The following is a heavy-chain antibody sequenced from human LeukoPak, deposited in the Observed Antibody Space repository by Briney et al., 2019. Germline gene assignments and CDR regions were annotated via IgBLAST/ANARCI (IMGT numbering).Heavy chain of an antibody. J-gene: IGHJ5*02. CDR3: ARHVAGGYCSGGSCYRKNWFDP. CDR2: IYYSGST. V-gene: IGHV4-39*01. Sequence: SETLSLTCTVSGGSISSSSYYWGWIRQPPGKGLEWIGSIYYSGSTYYNPSLKSRVTISVDTSKNQFSLKLSSVTAADTAVYYCARHVAGGYCSGGSCYRKNWFDPWGQGTLVTVSS. D-gene: IGHD2-15*01. CDR1: GGSISSSSYY.